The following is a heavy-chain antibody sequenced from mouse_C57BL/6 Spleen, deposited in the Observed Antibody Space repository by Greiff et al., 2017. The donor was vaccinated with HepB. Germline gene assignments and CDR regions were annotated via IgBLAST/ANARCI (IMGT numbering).Heavy chain of an antibody. CDR3: ARRSNYYYAMDY. V-gene: IGHV1-18*01. CDR2: INPNNGGT. D-gene: IGHD2-5*01. Sequence: EVKLQESGPELVKPGASVKIPCKASGYTFTDYNMDWVKQSHGKSLEWIGDINPNNGGTIYNQKFKGKATLTVDKSSSTAYMELRSLTSEDTAVYYCARRSNYYYAMDYWGQGTSVTVSS. CDR1: GYTFTDYN. J-gene: IGHJ4*01.